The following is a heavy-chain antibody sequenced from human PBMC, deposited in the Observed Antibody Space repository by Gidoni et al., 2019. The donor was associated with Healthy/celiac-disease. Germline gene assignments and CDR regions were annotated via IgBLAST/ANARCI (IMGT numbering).Heavy chain of an antibody. CDR2: INHSGST. J-gene: IGHJ5*02. D-gene: IGHD3-10*01. Sequence: QVQLQQWGAGLLKPSETLSLSCAVYGGSFSGYYWSWIRQPPGKGLEWIGEINHSGSTNYNPSLKSRVTISVDTSKNQFSLKLISVTAADTAVYYCARMSSLGSYNWFDPWGQGTLVTVSS. CDR3: ARMSSLGSYNWFDP. V-gene: IGHV4-34*01. CDR1: GGSFSGYY.